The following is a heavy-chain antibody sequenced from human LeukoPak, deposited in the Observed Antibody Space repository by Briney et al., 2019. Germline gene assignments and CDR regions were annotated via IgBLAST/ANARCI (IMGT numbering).Heavy chain of an antibody. CDR2: INPNSGGT. CDR3: AREVPAAKFDY. V-gene: IGHV1-2*02. D-gene: IGHD2-2*01. J-gene: IGHJ4*02. Sequence: GASVKVSCKASGYTFTSYGISWVRQAPGQGLEWMGWINPNSGGTNYAQKFQGRVTMTRDTSISTAYMELSRLRSDDTAVYYCAREVPAAKFDYWGQGTLVTVSS. CDR1: GYTFTSYG.